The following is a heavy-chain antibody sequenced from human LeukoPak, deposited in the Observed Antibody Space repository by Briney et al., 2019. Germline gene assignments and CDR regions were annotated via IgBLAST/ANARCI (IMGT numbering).Heavy chain of an antibody. CDR3: ARSVIPYDAFDI. V-gene: IGHV4-34*01. Sequence: SETLSLTCAVYGGSFSGYYWSWIRQPPGKGLEWIGEINHSGSTNNNPSLKSRVTISVDTSKNQFSLKLSSVTAADTAVYYCARSVIPYDAFDIWGQGTMVTVSS. CDR2: INHSGST. D-gene: IGHD3-16*02. J-gene: IGHJ3*02. CDR1: GGSFSGYY.